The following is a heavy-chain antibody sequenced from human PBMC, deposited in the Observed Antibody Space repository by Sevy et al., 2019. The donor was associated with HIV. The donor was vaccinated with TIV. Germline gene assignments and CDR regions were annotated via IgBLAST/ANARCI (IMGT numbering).Heavy chain of an antibody. J-gene: IGHJ4*02. D-gene: IGHD6-6*01. CDR3: AKDSYSSSSAEWDY. Sequence: SLKISCVASGFTFNDYAMHWVRQAPGKGLEWVSGIRWNSGHIGYAESVKGRFTISRDNAKNSLYLQMNSLRTEDTAFYYCAKDSYSSSSAEWDYWGQGTLVTVSS. V-gene: IGHV3-9*01. CDR2: IRWNSGHI. CDR1: GFTFNDYA.